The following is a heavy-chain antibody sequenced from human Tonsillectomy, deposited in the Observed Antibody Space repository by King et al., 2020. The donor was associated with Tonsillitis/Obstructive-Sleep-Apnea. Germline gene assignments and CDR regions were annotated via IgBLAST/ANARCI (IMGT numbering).Heavy chain of an antibody. CDR1: GGSISSSTYY. Sequence: LQLQESGPGLVKPSETLSLTCTVSGGSISSSTYYWGWIRQPPGKGLECIGSIYYSGHTYFNPSLKSRVTISVDTSKNQFSLKLSSVTAADTAVYYCARRVTGDPWIDYWGQGTLVTVSS. J-gene: IGHJ4*02. CDR3: ARRVTGDPWIDY. V-gene: IGHV4-39*01. D-gene: IGHD7-27*01. CDR2: IYYSGHT.